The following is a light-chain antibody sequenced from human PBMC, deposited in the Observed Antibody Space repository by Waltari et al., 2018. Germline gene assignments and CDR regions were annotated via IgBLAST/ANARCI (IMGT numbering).Light chain of an antibody. CDR2: DAS. V-gene: IGKV3-11*01. Sequence: EIVFTQSPATLSLSPAERGTLSCRASQSINTNLAWYQPKPGQAPRLLIYDASNRATGIPARFSGSGSGTDFTLTISSLEREDFAVYYCQQRRTWPSITFGQGTRLEIK. CDR3: QQRRTWPSIT. J-gene: IGKJ5*01. CDR1: QSINTN.